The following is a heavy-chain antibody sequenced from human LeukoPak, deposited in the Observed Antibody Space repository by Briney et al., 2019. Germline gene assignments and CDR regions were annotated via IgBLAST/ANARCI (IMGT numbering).Heavy chain of an antibody. D-gene: IGHD1-26*01. CDR2: ISSSSSYI. CDR3: ARLVGASYYYYYYMDV. Sequence: PGGSLRLSCAASGFTFGSYSMNWVRQAPGKGLEWVSSISSSSSYIYYADSVKGRFTISRDNAKNSLYLQMNSLRAEDTAVYYCARLVGASYYYYYYMDVWGKGTTVTVSS. J-gene: IGHJ6*03. V-gene: IGHV3-21*01. CDR1: GFTFGSYS.